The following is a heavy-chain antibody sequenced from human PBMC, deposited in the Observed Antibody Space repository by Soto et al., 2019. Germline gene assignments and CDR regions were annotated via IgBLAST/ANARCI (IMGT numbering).Heavy chain of an antibody. CDR2: ISGSGGST. J-gene: IGHJ4*02. V-gene: IGHV3-23*01. D-gene: IGHD2-2*03. CDR1: GFTFSSYA. CDR3: AKDTFGYCSSTSCYGGY. Sequence: EVQLLESGGGLVQPGGSLRLSCAASGFTFSSYAMSWVRQAPGKGLEWVSAISGSGGSTYYADSVKGRFTISRDNSKNTLYLQMNSLRAEDTAVYYCAKDTFGYCSSTSCYGGYWGQGTLVTVSS.